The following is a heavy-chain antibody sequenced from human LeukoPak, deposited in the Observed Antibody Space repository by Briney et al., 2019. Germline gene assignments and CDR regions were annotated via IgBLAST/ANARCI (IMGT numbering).Heavy chain of an antibody. J-gene: IGHJ3*02. CDR2: IYTSGST. Sequence: SETLSLTCTVSGGSISSYYWSWVRQPAGKGLEWIGRIYTSGSTNYNPSLKSRVTMSVDTSKNQLSLKLSSVTAADTAVYYCARDRKFWSGYYPDDAFDIWGQGTMVTVSS. D-gene: IGHD3-3*01. CDR3: ARDRKFWSGYYPDDAFDI. V-gene: IGHV4-4*07. CDR1: GGSISSYY.